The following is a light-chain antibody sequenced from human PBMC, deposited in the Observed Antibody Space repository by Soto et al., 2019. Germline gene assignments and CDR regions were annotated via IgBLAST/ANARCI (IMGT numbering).Light chain of an antibody. V-gene: IGLV2-23*02. CDR3: CSYAGSSSAV. CDR1: SSDVGNYNL. J-gene: IGLJ7*01. Sequence: QSALAQPASVSGSPGQSITISCTGTSSDVGNYNLVSWYQQYPGKAPKLMIYEVSKRPSGVSNRFSGSKSGNTASLTISALQAEDEADYYCCSYAGSSSAVFGGGTQLTVL. CDR2: EVS.